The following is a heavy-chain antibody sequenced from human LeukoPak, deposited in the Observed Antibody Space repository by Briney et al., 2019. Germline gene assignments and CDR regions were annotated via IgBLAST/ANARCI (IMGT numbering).Heavy chain of an antibody. D-gene: IGHD3-9*01. CDR1: GGSISSYY. V-gene: IGHV4-4*07. CDR2: IYTSGST. J-gene: IGHJ5*02. CDR3: ARGARVLRYFDWLLHDNWFDP. Sequence: SETLSLTCTVSGGSISSYYWSWIRQPAGKGLEWIGRIYTSGSTNYNPSLKSRVTMSVDTSKNQFSLKLSSVTAADTAVYYCARGARVLRYFDWLLHDNWFDPWGQGTLVTVSS.